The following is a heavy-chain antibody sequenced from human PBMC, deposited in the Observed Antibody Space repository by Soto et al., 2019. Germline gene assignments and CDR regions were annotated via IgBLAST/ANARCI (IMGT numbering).Heavy chain of an antibody. CDR1: GFTFSSYA. D-gene: IGHD2-15*01. Sequence: QVQLVESGGGVVQPGRSLRLFCAASGFTFSSYAMHWVRQAPGKGLEWVAVMSYDGSNKYYADSVKGRFTISRDNSKNTLYLQMNSLRAEDTAVYYCARALGYCSGGSCYAADHDAFDIWGQGTMVTVSS. CDR3: ARALGYCSGGSCYAADHDAFDI. V-gene: IGHV3-30-3*01. J-gene: IGHJ3*02. CDR2: MSYDGSNK.